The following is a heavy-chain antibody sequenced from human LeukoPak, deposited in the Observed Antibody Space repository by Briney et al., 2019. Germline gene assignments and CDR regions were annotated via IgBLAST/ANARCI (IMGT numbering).Heavy chain of an antibody. J-gene: IGHJ4*02. V-gene: IGHV3-23*01. CDR1: GFTFSSYA. Sequence: GGSLRLSCAASGFTFSSYAMSWVRQAPGKGLEWVSVISGSGGSTYYADSVKGHFTISRDNSKNTLYLQMDSLRAEDTAAYYCAAGSGLDYWGQGTLVTVSS. CDR3: AAGSGLDY. CDR2: ISGSGGST. D-gene: IGHD3-10*01.